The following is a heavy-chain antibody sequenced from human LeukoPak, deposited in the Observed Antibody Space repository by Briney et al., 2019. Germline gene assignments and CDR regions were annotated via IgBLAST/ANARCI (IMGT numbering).Heavy chain of an antibody. CDR1: GFTFTSYS. CDR2: ISSSSSST. V-gene: IGHV3-48*04. D-gene: IGHD3-16*01. CDR3: AREKPVGSYTMDV. J-gene: IGHJ6*02. Sequence: GGSLRLSCAASGFTFTSYSMNWVRQAPGKGLEWVSYISSSSSSTYYADSVTGRVTISRDNAKNSLYLQMNSLRAEDTAVYYCAREKPVGSYTMDVWGQGTTVIVSS.